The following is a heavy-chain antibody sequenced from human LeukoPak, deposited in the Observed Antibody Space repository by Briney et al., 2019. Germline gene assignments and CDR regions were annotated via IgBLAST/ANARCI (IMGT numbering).Heavy chain of an antibody. CDR1: GGSFSGYY. CDR2: INHSGST. V-gene: IGHV4-34*01. CDR3: ARVPSVVVIAIPNWFDP. J-gene: IGHJ5*02. D-gene: IGHD2-21*01. Sequence: SETLCLTCAVYGGSFSGYYWSWIRQPPGKGLEWIGEINHSGSTNYNPSLKSRVTISVDTSKNQFSLKLSSVTAADTAVYYCARVPSVVVIAIPNWFDPWGQGTLATVSS.